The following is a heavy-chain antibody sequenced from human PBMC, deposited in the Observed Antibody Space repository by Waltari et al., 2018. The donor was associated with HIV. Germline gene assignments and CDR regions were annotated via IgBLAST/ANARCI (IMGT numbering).Heavy chain of an antibody. Sequence: QVQLQQWGAGLLKPSETLSLPCAVYGGSFSGYYWSWIRQPPGKGLEWIGEINHSGSTNYNPSLKSRVTISVDTSKNQFSLKLSSVTAADTAVYYCARGLIRHCSSTSCYNYYYYGMDVWGQGTTVTVSS. CDR3: ARGLIRHCSSTSCYNYYYYGMDV. CDR1: GGSFSGYY. D-gene: IGHD2-2*02. V-gene: IGHV4-34*01. CDR2: INHSGST. J-gene: IGHJ6*02.